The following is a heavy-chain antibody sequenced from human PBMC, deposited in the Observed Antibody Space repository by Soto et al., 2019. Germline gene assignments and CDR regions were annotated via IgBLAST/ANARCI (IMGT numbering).Heavy chain of an antibody. V-gene: IGHV3-48*02. J-gene: IGHJ6*02. CDR1: GFAFRSYS. CDR2: ISSSNRTI. Sequence: GGSLRLSCAASGFAFRSYSMNWVRQAPGKGLEWVSYISSSNRTINYADSVEGRFIISRDNAKNSLYLQMHSLRDEDTAMYYCARHISNFRYYYYAMDVWGQGTTVTVSS. CDR3: ARHISNFRYYYYAMDV. D-gene: IGHD4-4*01.